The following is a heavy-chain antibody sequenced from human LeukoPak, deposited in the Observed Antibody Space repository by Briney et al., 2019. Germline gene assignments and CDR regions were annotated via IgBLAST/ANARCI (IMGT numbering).Heavy chain of an antibody. J-gene: IGHJ4*02. Sequence: ASVKVSCKASGYTFTGYYMHWVRQAPGQGLEWMGWINPNSGGTNYAQKFQGRVTMTRDTSTSTAYMELSRPRSDDTAVYYCSLAHRYYFDYWGQGTLVTVSS. CDR1: GYTFTGYY. CDR3: SLAHRYYFDY. V-gene: IGHV1-2*02. CDR2: INPNSGGT.